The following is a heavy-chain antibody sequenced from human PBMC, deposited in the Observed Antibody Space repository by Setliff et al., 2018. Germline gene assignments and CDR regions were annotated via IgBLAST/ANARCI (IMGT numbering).Heavy chain of an antibody. CDR1: GFTFSDST. Sequence: QPGGSLRLSCAASGFTFSDSTMHWVRQASGKGLEWVGRIRTKANSYATAYATSVQDRFTISRHDSESTTYLQMNGLKTEDTAVYYCVRHMTYYDFWRGYYSTSDAFHVWGQGTTVTVSS. V-gene: IGHV3-73*01. D-gene: IGHD3-3*01. CDR3: VRHMTYYDFWRGYYSTSDAFHV. J-gene: IGHJ3*01. CDR2: IRTKANSYAT.